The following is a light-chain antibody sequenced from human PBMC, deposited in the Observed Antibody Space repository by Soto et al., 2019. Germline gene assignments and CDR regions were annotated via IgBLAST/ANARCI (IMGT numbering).Light chain of an antibody. CDR2: AAS. CDR1: QGISSY. Sequence: IQLTQSPSSLSASVGDRVTITCRASQGISSYLAWYQQKPGKAPNLLIYAASTLQSGVPSRFSGSGSGTDFTLTISSLQPDDFATYYCQQYNNYWTFGQGTRVEIK. CDR3: QQYNNYWT. V-gene: IGKV1-9*01. J-gene: IGKJ1*01.